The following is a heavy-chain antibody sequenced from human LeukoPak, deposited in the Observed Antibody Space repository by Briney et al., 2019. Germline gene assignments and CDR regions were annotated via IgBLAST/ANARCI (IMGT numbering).Heavy chain of an antibody. J-gene: IGHJ3*02. CDR2: IYHSGST. V-gene: IGHV4-30-2*01. Sequence: SETLSLTCAVSGGSISSGGYSWSWIRQPPGKGLEWIGYIYHSGSTYYNPSLKSRVTISVDRSKNLFSLKLSSVTAADTAVYYCAGSGTETLDAFDIWGQGTMVTVSS. CDR1: GGSISSGGYS. CDR3: AGSGTETLDAFDI. D-gene: IGHD3-10*01.